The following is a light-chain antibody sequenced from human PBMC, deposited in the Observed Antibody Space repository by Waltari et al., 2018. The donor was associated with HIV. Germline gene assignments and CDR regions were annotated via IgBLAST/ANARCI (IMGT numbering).Light chain of an antibody. CDR1: QSVLYSSDNKNY. V-gene: IGKV4-1*01. CDR3: HQYYSAPWT. Sequence: DIVMTQSPDSLAVSLGATATINCKSSQSVLYSSDNKNYLAWSQQKPGQPPKLLIYWASTRESGVPDRFSGSGSGTDFTLTISSLQAEDVAVYYCHQYYSAPWTFGQGTKVEI. J-gene: IGKJ1*01. CDR2: WAS.